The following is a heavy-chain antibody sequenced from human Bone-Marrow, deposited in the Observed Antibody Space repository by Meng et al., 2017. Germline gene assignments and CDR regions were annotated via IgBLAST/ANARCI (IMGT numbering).Heavy chain of an antibody. CDR2: INHSGST. CDR1: GGSFSDYY. V-gene: IGHV4-34*01. J-gene: IGHJ4*02. Sequence: SETLSLTCVVSGGSFSDYYWSWTCQPPGKGLEWIGEINHSGSTNYNPSLESRATISVDTSQNNLSLKLSSVTAADSAVYYCARGPTTMAHDFDYWGQGTLVTVSS. CDR3: ARGPTTMAHDFDY. D-gene: IGHD4-11*01.